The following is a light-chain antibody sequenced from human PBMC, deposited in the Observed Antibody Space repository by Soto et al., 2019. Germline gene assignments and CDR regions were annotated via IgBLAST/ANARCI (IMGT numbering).Light chain of an antibody. Sequence: QSALTQPDSVSGSPGQSVAISCTAASSEIGNYNYVSWYQQRPGKVPKLIIHDVSDRPSGVSDRFSGSKSGNTASLTISGLQAEDEADYYCSSYTSTSTYVFGTGTKVTVL. CDR2: DVS. CDR1: SSEIGNYNY. CDR3: SSYTSTSTYV. V-gene: IGLV2-14*03. J-gene: IGLJ1*01.